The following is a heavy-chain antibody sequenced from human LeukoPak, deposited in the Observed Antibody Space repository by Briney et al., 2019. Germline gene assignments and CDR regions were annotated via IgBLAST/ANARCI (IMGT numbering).Heavy chain of an antibody. J-gene: IGHJ4*02. V-gene: IGHV3-30*18. Sequence: PGGSLRLSCAASGFTFSSYGMHWVRQAPGKGLEWVAVISYDGSNKYYADSVKGRFTISRDNSKNTLYLQMNSLRAEDTAVYYCAKIPTYYYDSSGYFDWDYFDYWGQGTLVTVSS. CDR1: GFTFSSYG. CDR2: ISYDGSNK. D-gene: IGHD3-22*01. CDR3: AKIPTYYYDSSGYFDWDYFDY.